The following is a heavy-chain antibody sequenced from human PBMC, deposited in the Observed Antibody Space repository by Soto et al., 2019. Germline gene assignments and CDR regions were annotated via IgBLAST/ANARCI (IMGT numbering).Heavy chain of an antibody. J-gene: IGHJ6*02. CDR3: ARRHSSSIVDLGMDV. CDR1: GYTFSSYD. Sequence: QVQLVQSGAEVERPGASVRVSYKASGYTFSSYDISWVRQASGQGLEWMGWMNPNSGNTGYARKFQGRVTMSRKTSISTAYTELSSLTSEDTAVYYCARRHSSSIVDLGMDVWGQGTTVTVSS. V-gene: IGHV1-8*01. CDR2: MNPNSGNT. D-gene: IGHD6-6*01.